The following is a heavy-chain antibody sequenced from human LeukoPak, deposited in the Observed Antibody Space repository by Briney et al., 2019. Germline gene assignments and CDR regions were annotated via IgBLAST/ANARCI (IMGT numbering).Heavy chain of an antibody. D-gene: IGHD2-15*01. CDR3: ARVGYCSGGSCFPIDY. J-gene: IGHJ4*02. CDR1: GYSFTSYW. Sequence: GESLKISCKGSGYSFTSYWIGWVRQMPGKGLEWMGIIYPGDSDTRYSPSFQGQVTISADKSISTAYLQWSSLKASDTAMYYCARVGYCSGGSCFPIDYWGQGTLVTVSS. V-gene: IGHV5-51*01. CDR2: IYPGDSDT.